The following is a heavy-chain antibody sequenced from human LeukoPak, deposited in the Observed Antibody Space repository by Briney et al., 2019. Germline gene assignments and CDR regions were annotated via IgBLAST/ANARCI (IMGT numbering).Heavy chain of an antibody. D-gene: IGHD5-12*01. CDR1: GYTFTSYY. CDR3: ARTGYSGYDPTGQNWFDP. CDR2: INPNSGGT. Sequence: ASVKVFCRACGYTFTSYYMLWVRRDPGRGRVGRGWINPNSGGTNCAQTSQGRVTIIRGTSTSTADIELTRMRADDTAVYYCARTGYSGYDPTGQNWFDPWGQGTLVTVSS. J-gene: IGHJ5*02. V-gene: IGHV1-2*02.